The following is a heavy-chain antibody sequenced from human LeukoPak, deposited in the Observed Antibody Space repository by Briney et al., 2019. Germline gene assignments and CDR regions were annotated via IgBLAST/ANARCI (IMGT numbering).Heavy chain of an antibody. D-gene: IGHD3-10*01. J-gene: IGHJ5*02. CDR2: IYTSGST. CDR3: ARDLTSSVYNWFDP. V-gene: IGHV4-4*07. Sequence: PSETLSLTCTLSGGSISSYYWSWLRQPAGKALEWIGRIYTSGSTNYNPSLKTRVTMSVDTSKDQVSLKLSSATGADTAVYYCARDLTSSVYNWFDPWGQGTLVTVSS. CDR1: GGSISSYY.